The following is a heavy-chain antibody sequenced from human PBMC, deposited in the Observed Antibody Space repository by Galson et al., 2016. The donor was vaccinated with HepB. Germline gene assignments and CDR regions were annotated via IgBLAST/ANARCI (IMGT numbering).Heavy chain of an antibody. CDR2: INGDNGDT. Sequence: SVKVSCKASGYTFTTYAVHWVRQAPGQRLEWMGWINGDNGDTKYSRRFHGRVTITRDTSASTAYMELSSLTSEDTAVYYCARDPGEQLLVGFDYWGQGTLVTVPS. CDR3: ARDPGEQLLVGFDY. J-gene: IGHJ4*02. D-gene: IGHD6-19*01. CDR1: GYTFTTYA. V-gene: IGHV1-3*01.